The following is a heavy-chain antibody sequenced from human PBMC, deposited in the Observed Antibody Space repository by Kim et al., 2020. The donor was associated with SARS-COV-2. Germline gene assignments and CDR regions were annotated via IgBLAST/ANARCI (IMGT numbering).Heavy chain of an antibody. V-gene: IGHV4-4*02. J-gene: IGHJ4*02. Sequence: NYNPSLKSRVTISIEKSKKQFSLNVTSVTAADTAVYYCAKGQGGMIRGIIHWGQGTLVTVSS. D-gene: IGHD3-10*01. CDR3: AKGQGGMIRGIIH.